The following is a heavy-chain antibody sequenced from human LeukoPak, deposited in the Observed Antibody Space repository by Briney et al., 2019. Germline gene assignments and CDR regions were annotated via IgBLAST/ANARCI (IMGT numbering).Heavy chain of an antibody. D-gene: IGHD2-2*01. Sequence: ASVKVSCKASGYTFTGYYMHWVRQAPGQGLEWMGWINPNSGGTNYAQKFQGWVTMTRDTSTSTAYMELSRLRSDDTAVYYCARAPSRDVVVAAVDRGAFDIWGQGTMVTVSS. CDR2: INPNSGGT. J-gene: IGHJ3*02. CDR3: ARAPSRDVVVAAVDRGAFDI. CDR1: GYTFTGYY. V-gene: IGHV1-2*04.